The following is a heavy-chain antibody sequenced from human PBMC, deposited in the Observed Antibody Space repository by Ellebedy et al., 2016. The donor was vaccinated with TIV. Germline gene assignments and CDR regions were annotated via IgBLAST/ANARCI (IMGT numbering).Heavy chain of an antibody. J-gene: IGHJ6*02. CDR1: GFTFNIYD. CDR2: VGPAGDT. V-gene: IGHV3-13*01. CDR3: VRGSRTVGGIYYYTGMDV. D-gene: IGHD3-10*01. Sequence: GESLKISCAASGFTFNIYDFHWVRQPTGNGLEWVSAVGPAGDTYYPDSVKGRFTISRENAKNSLYLQMNSLTAEDTAVYYCVRGSRTVGGIYYYTGMDVWGQGPTVTVSS.